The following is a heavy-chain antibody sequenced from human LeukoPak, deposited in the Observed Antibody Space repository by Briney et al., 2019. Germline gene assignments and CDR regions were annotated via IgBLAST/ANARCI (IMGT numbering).Heavy chain of an antibody. J-gene: IGHJ6*03. CDR1: GGSISSYY. V-gene: IGHV4-59*08. CDR3: ARMASYCGGDCGPYYYYMDV. CDR2: IYYSGST. Sequence: SETLSLTCTVSGGSISSYYWSWIRQPPGKGLEWIGYIYYSGSTNYNPSLKSRVTISVDTSKNQFSLKLNSVTAAGTAVYYFARMASYCGGDCGPYYYYMDVWGKGTTVTVSS. D-gene: IGHD2-21*02.